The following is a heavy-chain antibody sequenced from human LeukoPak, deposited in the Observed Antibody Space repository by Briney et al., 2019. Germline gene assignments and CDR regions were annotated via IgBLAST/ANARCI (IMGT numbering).Heavy chain of an antibody. Sequence: SETLSLTCAVYGGSFSDYYWSWIRQPPGKGLEWIGSIYYSGSTYYNPSLRSRVTISVDTSKNQFSLRLGSVTAADTAVYYCARVQSRLSWFDPWGQGTLVTVSS. CDR3: ARVQSRLSWFDP. CDR2: IYYSGST. CDR1: GGSFSDYY. V-gene: IGHV4-34*01. J-gene: IGHJ5*02.